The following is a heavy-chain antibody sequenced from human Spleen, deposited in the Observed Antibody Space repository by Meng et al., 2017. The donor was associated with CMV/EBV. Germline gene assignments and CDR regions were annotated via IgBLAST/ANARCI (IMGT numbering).Heavy chain of an antibody. CDR2: ISSSSSYI. J-gene: IGHJ4*02. V-gene: IGHV3-21*01. CDR3: AGGSAGYYYGSGSYYNAFDY. Sequence: FSSYSMNWVRQAPGKGLEWVSSISSSSSYIYYADSVKGRFTISRDNAKNSLYLQMNSLRAEDTAVYYCAGGSAGYYYGSGSYYNAFDYWGQGTLVTVSS. CDR1: FSSYS. D-gene: IGHD3-10*01.